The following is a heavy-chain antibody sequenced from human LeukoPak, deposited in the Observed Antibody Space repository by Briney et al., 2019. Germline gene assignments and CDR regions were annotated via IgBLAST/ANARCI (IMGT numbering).Heavy chain of an antibody. CDR3: ARDRYYYDSSGYYTLDY. Sequence: SGTLSLTCAVSGGSISSSNWWSWVRQPPGKGLEWIGEIYHSGSTNYNPSLKSRVTISVDKSKNQFSLKLSSVTAADTAVYYCARDRYYYDSSGYYTLDYWGQGTLVTVSS. J-gene: IGHJ4*02. D-gene: IGHD3-22*01. CDR1: GGSISSSNW. CDR2: IYHSGST. V-gene: IGHV4-4*02.